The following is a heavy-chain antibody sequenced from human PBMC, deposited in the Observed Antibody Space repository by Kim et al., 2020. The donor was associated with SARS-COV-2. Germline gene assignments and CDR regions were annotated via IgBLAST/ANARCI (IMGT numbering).Heavy chain of an antibody. V-gene: IGHV3-48*02. CDR3: ARGGETYYDFWSGYSPNAFDI. Sequence: GGSLRLSCAASGFTFSSYSMNWVRQAPGKGLEWVSYISSSSSTIYYADSVKGRFTIPRDNAKNSLYLQMNSLRDEDTAVYYCARGGETYYDFWSGYSPNAFDIWGQGTMVTVSS. CDR1: GFTFSSYS. CDR2: ISSSSSTI. J-gene: IGHJ3*02. D-gene: IGHD3-3*01.